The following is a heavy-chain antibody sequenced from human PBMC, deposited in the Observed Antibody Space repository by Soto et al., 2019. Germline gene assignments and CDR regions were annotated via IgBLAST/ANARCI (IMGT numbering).Heavy chain of an antibody. CDR1: GGSVSSGDYY. D-gene: IGHD3-22*01. CDR3: ARGPYYGRD. V-gene: IGHV4-30-4*01. CDR2: IYYSGST. Sequence: SSETLSLTYTVSGGSVSSGDYYWSWIRQPPGKGLEWIGYIYYSGSTYYNPSLKSRVTISVDTSKNQFSLKLSSVTAADTAVYYCARGPYYGRDWGQGTLVTVSS. J-gene: IGHJ4*02.